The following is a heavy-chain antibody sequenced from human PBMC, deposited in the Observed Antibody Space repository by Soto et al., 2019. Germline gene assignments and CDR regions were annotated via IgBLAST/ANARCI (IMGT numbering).Heavy chain of an antibody. Sequence: SVKVSCPASGGTFSSYAISWVRQAPGQGLEWMGGIIPIFGTANYAQKFQGRVTITADESTSTAYMELSSLRSEDTAVYYCARWGVDGELYYYFGMDGSGKGNTVTV. V-gene: IGHV1-69*13. CDR2: IIPIFGTA. J-gene: IGHJ6*04. CDR1: GGTFSSYA. D-gene: IGHD2-21*01. CDR3: ARWGVDGELYYYFGMDG.